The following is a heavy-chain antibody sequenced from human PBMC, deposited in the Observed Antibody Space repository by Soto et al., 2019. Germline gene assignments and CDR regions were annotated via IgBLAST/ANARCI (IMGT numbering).Heavy chain of an antibody. D-gene: IGHD2-2*01. V-gene: IGHV4-61*05. CDR1: GGSISSKSYS. Sequence: SETLYLTCRVSGGSISSKSYSWGWIRQPPGTGLEWIGYIYYTGSTNYNPSLKNRVTISVDTSKNQFSLKLSSVTAADTAVYYCARAGPYCISTSCYDAFDIWGQGTMVTVSS. CDR3: ARAGPYCISTSCYDAFDI. J-gene: IGHJ3*02. CDR2: IYYTGST.